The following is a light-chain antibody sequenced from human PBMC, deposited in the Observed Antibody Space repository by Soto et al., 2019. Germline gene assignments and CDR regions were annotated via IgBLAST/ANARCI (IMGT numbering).Light chain of an antibody. J-gene: IGKJ1*01. CDR3: QQYNNCPPT. V-gene: IGKV3-15*01. CDR1: QSVVSC. CDR2: GAS. Sequence: EIVLTQSPGTLSLSPGERATLSCRAGQSVVSCLMWYQQKPGQAPRLLLYGASTRATGMPPRFSGSGSGTEFTLTISSLQPEDFAVYYCQQYNNCPPTFGQGTKVDIK.